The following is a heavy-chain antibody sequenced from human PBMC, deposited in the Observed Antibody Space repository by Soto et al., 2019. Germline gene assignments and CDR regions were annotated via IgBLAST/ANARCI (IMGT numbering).Heavy chain of an antibody. D-gene: IGHD3-22*01. J-gene: IGHJ4*02. V-gene: IGHV4-39*01. CDR1: GGSISSSSYY. CDR3: ARHADVYYYDSSGYYVFDY. Sequence: QLQLQESGPGLVKPSETLSLTCTVSGGSISSSSYYWGWIRQPPGKGLEWIGSIYYSGSTYYNPSLKRRVTISVDTSKNQFSLKLRSVTAADTAVYYCARHADVYYYDSSGYYVFDYWGQGTLVTVSS. CDR2: IYYSGST.